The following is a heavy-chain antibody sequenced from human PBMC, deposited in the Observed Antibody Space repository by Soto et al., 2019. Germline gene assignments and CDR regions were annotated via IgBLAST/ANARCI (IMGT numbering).Heavy chain of an antibody. J-gene: IGHJ6*02. Sequence: QVQLVESGGGVVQPGRSLRLSCAASGFTFSSYGMHWVRQAPGKGLEWVAVIWYDGSNKYYADSVKGRFTISRDNSKNTLYLRINSLRADDTAVHYCARVTGSGSYYYYGMDVWGQGTTVIVS. D-gene: IGHD6-19*01. CDR2: IWYDGSNK. CDR1: GFTFSSYG. CDR3: ARVTGSGSYYYYGMDV. V-gene: IGHV3-33*01.